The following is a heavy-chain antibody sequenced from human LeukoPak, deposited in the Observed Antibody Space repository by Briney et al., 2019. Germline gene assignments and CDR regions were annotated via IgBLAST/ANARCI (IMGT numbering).Heavy chain of an antibody. J-gene: IGHJ4*02. CDR1: GLIFSTYW. CDR2: ITRDGSEK. CDR3: TKGGGVPGD. D-gene: IGHD3-10*01. Sequence: GGSLRLSCEVSGLIFSTYWMTWVRQAPGKGLEWVATITRDGSEKYYMDSVKGRFTISRDNTKNSLYLQMNSLRAEDTAVYYCTKGGGVPGDWGQGTLVTVSS. V-gene: IGHV3-7*04.